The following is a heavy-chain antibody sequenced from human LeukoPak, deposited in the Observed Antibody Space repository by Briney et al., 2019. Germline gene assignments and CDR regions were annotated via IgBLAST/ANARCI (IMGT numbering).Heavy chain of an antibody. CDR3: ARFTAGAGYVGVEYYFDY. V-gene: IGHV1-69*13. CDR2: IIPIFGTA. CDR1: GGTFSSYA. J-gene: IGHJ4*02. Sequence: SVKVSCKASGGTFSSYAISWVRQAPGQGLEWMEGIIPIFGTANYAQKFQGRVTITADESTSTAYMELSSLRSEDTAVYYCARFTAGAGYVGVEYYFDYWGQGTLVTVSS. D-gene: IGHD2-15*01.